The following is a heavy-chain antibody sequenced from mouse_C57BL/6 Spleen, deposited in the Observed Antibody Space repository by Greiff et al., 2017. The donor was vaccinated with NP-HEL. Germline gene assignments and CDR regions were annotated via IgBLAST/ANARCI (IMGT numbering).Heavy chain of an antibody. D-gene: IGHD1-1*01. Sequence: VQLMESGAELVRPGASVTLSCKASGYTFTDYEMHWVKQTPVHGLEWIGAIDPETGGTAYNQKFKGKAILTADKSSSTAYMELRSLTSEDSAVYYCTRPYYYGSSDWYFDVWGTGTTVTVSS. CDR1: GYTFTDYE. CDR2: IDPETGGT. V-gene: IGHV1-15*01. J-gene: IGHJ1*03. CDR3: TRPYYYGSSDWYFDV.